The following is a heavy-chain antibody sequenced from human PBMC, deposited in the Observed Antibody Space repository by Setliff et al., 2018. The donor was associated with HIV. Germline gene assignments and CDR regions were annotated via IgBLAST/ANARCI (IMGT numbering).Heavy chain of an antibody. CDR3: ARRDGYSYGFYFDY. CDR1: GGSISSGGFY. V-gene: IGHV4-31*03. CDR2: IYNTGST. D-gene: IGHD5-18*01. J-gene: IGHJ4*02. Sequence: SETLSLTCTVTGGSISSGGFYWTWIRQHPGKGLEWIGYIYNTGSTYYNPSLKSRLTISVDTSKNQFSLKLSSVTAADTAVYYCARRDGYSYGFYFDYWGQGTLVTVSS.